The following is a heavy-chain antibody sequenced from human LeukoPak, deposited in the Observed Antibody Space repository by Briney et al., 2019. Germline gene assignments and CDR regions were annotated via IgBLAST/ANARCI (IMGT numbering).Heavy chain of an antibody. V-gene: IGHV3-23*01. CDR2: ISGTDTRT. J-gene: IGHJ6*02. CDR1: GFTFSSNA. D-gene: IGHD3-10*01. CDR3: ARDIRVRYMPMVRAVEYYQYHAMDV. Sequence: PGGSLRLSCAASGFTFSSNAMNWVRQAPGKGLEWVSAISGTDTRTYYADSVKGRFTVSRDSSKSTLFLQMDSLRRDDTAVYYCARDIRVRYMPMVRAVEYYQYHAMDVWGQGTTVTVYS.